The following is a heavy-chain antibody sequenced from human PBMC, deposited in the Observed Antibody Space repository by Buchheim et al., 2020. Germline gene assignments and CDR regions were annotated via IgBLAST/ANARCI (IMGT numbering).Heavy chain of an antibody. J-gene: IGHJ6*02. CDR3: TRATYSSGYPWYYYYGMDV. CDR2: IRSKAYGGTT. V-gene: IGHV3-49*03. D-gene: IGHD3-22*01. Sequence: EVQLVESGGGLVQPGRSLRLSCTASGFTFGDYAMNWFRQAPGKGLEWVGFIRSKAYGGTTEYAASVKGRFTISRDDSKSIAYLQMNSLKTEDTAVYYCTRATYSSGYPWYYYYGMDVWGQGTT. CDR1: GFTFGDYA.